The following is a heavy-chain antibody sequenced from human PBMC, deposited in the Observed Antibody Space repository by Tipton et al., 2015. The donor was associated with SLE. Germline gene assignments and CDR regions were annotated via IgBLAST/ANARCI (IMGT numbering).Heavy chain of an antibody. CDR3: ARGFYVADFSSGFFVNWFDP. CDR2: IYYSGSSYYSGNT. CDR1: GDSISSTTFY. J-gene: IGHJ5*02. D-gene: IGHD3-3*01. V-gene: IGHV4-39*07. Sequence: TLSLTCTVSGDSISSTTFYWGWVRQPPGKGLEWIGKIYYSGSSYYSGNTYYNPSLKSRVTISVDASKDQFSLESESVTAADTAVYYCARGFYVADFSSGFFVNWFDPWGQGTLVTVSS.